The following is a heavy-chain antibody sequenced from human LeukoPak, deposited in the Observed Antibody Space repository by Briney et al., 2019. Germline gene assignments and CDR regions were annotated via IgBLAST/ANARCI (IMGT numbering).Heavy chain of an antibody. V-gene: IGHV4-61*02. Sequence: SSETLSLTCTVSGGSISNLDYYWTWIRQPAGKRLEWIGRIYTSGGTNYNPSLKSRVTMSVDKSKNQISLNLASLTAADTALYYCAGRGSSSGTFDVWGPGTFVTVSS. D-gene: IGHD2-2*01. J-gene: IGHJ3*01. CDR3: AGRGSSSGTFDV. CDR2: IYTSGGT. CDR1: GGSISNLDYY.